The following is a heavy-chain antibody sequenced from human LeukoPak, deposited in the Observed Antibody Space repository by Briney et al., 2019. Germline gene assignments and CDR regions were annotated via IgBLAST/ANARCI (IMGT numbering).Heavy chain of an antibody. CDR2: INSDGSSI. V-gene: IGHV3-74*01. CDR3: ARADFLLAVAGDFDY. Sequence: GGSLRLSCAASGFTFSSHWMHWVRQAPGKGLVWVSRINSDGSSISYADSVKGRFTISRDNAKNTLYLQMNSLRAEDTAVYYCARADFLLAVAGDFDYWGQGTRVTVSS. D-gene: IGHD6-19*01. CDR1: GFTFSSHW. J-gene: IGHJ4*02.